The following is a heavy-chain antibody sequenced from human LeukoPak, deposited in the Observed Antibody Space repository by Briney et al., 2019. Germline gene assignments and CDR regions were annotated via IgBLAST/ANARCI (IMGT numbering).Heavy chain of an antibody. CDR1: GFTVSSNY. CDR3: ASFKAGY. V-gene: IGHV3-74*01. Sequence: GGSLRLSCAASGFTVSSNYMSWVRQAPGKGLEWVSRINSDGSSTSYADSVKGRFTISRDNSKNTLYLQMNSLRAEDTAVYYCASFKAGYWGQGTLVTVSS. J-gene: IGHJ4*02. CDR2: INSDGSST. D-gene: IGHD2/OR15-2a*01.